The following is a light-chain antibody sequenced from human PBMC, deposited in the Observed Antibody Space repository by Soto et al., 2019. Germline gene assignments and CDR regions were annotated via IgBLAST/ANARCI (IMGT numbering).Light chain of an antibody. CDR1: QSISNR. CDR2: KTS. Sequence: DIQMTQSPSTLSASVGDRVTITCRASQSISNRLAWYQQKPGKAPKLLIYKTSNLDSGVPSRFSGSGSGTEFSLTISSLQPDEFATYYCRQYKSFSLTFGGGTRVEVK. V-gene: IGKV1-5*03. J-gene: IGKJ4*01. CDR3: RQYKSFSLT.